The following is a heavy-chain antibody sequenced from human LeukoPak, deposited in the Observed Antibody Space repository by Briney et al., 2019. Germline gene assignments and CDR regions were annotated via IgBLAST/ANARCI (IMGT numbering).Heavy chain of an antibody. CDR2: INPNSGGT. Sequence: GASVKVSCKASGYTFTGYYMHWVRQAPRQGLEWMGWINPNSGGTNYAQKFQGRVTMTRDTSISTAYMELSRLRSDDTAVYYCARGIQMFYQYYDFWSGYYYFDYWGQGTLVTVSS. J-gene: IGHJ4*02. CDR1: GYTFTGYY. D-gene: IGHD3-3*01. CDR3: ARGIQMFYQYYDFWSGYYYFDY. V-gene: IGHV1-2*02.